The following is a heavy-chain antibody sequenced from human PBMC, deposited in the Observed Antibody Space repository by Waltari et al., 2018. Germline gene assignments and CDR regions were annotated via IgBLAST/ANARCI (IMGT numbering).Heavy chain of an antibody. CDR2: INHSRRT. V-gene: IGHV4-34*01. D-gene: IGHD3-3*01. J-gene: IGHJ4*02. CDR1: GGVLSGYY. CDR3: ARGLLHFNFWSKSEIGKEVYFDL. Sequence: QVQLQQWGAGLLKPSETLSLTCGVSGGVLSGYYWRWIRQSPGKGLEWIAEINHSRRTNYNPSLKSRVHLSVDTPKNQFSLKLTSMTTADTAVYYCARGLLHFNFWSKSEIGKEVYFDLWGQGTLVTVSS.